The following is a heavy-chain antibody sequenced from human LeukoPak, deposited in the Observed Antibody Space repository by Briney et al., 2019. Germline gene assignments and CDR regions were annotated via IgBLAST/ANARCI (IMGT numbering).Heavy chain of an antibody. D-gene: IGHD6-19*01. CDR2: IRYDGSNK. J-gene: IGHJ4*02. Sequence: GGSLRLSCAASGFTFSSYGMHWVRQAPGKGLEWVAFIRYDGSNKYYADSVKGRFTISRDNSKNTLYLQMNSLRAEDTAVYYCAKDRRSSGWYDPYYFDYWGQGTLVTVSS. V-gene: IGHV3-30*02. CDR1: GFTFSSYG. CDR3: AKDRRSSGWYDPYYFDY.